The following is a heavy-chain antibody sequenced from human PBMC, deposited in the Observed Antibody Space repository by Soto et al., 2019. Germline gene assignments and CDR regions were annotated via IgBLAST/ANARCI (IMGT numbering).Heavy chain of an antibody. CDR2: IWYDGSNQ. J-gene: IGHJ4*02. CDR1: GFTFNTNG. D-gene: IGHD6-19*01. CDR3: SGDSSGWHLDY. V-gene: IGHV3-33*02. Sequence: PGGSLRLSCATSGFTFNTNGMHWVRQAPGKGLEWVAFIWYDGSNQYYTDSVKGRFTISRDDSTNTLFLQMNSLRADDTGVYYCSGDSSGWHLDYWGQGTLVTVSS.